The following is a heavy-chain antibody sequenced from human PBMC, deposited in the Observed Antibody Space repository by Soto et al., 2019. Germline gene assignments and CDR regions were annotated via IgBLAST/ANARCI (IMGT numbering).Heavy chain of an antibody. Sequence: PGGSLRLSCAASGFIFSNYWMSWVRQAPGKGLEWVANIKQDGSEKYYVDSVKGRFTISRDNAKNSLYLQMNSLRAEDTAVYYCAREIYYFDYWGQGTLVTVSS. CDR1: GFIFSNYW. CDR2: IKQDGSEK. CDR3: AREIYYFDY. J-gene: IGHJ4*02. V-gene: IGHV3-7*01.